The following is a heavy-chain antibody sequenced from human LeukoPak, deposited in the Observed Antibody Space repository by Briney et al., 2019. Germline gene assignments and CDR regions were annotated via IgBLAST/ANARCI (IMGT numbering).Heavy chain of an antibody. Sequence: KTSETLSLTCTVSGGSISGYYWSWIRQPPGKGLEWIGYIYYSGSTNYNPSLKSRVTISVDTSKNQFSLKLSSVTAADTAVYYCAREVAVAGTDSAFDIWGQGTMVTVSS. J-gene: IGHJ3*02. D-gene: IGHD6-19*01. CDR1: GGSISGYY. CDR3: AREVAVAGTDSAFDI. CDR2: IYYSGST. V-gene: IGHV4-59*01.